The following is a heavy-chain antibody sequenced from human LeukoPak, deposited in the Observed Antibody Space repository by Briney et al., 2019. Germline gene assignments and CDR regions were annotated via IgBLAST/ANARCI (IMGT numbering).Heavy chain of an antibody. V-gene: IGHV4-59*12. J-gene: IGHJ4*02. D-gene: IGHD3-22*01. CDR1: GGSISSYY. Sequence: SETLSLTCTVSGGSISSYYWSWIRQPPGRGLEWIGYIYYSGSTNYNPSLKSRVTISVDTSKNQFSLKLSSVTAADTAVYYCARVPMIVVVTEYYSDYWGQGTLVTVSS. CDR2: IYYSGST. CDR3: ARVPMIVVVTEYYSDY.